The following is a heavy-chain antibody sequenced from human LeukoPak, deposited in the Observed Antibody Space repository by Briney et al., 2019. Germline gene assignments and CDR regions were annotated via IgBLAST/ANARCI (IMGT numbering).Heavy chain of an antibody. Sequence: PGGSLRLSCAASGFSFSTYAMNWVRQAPGKGLEWVSYSSNSGTTMYYADSVQGRFTISRDNAKNSLYLQMNSLRAEDTAVYYCAREGYGGNNAFDIWGQGTVVTVSS. V-gene: IGHV3-48*03. D-gene: IGHD4-23*01. CDR2: SSNSGTTM. CDR1: GFSFSTYA. J-gene: IGHJ3*02. CDR3: AREGYGGNNAFDI.